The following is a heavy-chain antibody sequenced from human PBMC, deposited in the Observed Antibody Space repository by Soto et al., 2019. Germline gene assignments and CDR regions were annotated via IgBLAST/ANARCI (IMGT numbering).Heavy chain of an antibody. CDR1: DGSISSYY. Sequence: SETLSLTCTVSDGSISSYYWSWIRQPPGKGLEWIGCIYYSGSTNYNPSLKSRVTISVDTSKNQFSLKLTSLTAADTAVYYCARIPAGLRGSGSPLLGMDVWGQGTTVTVSS. D-gene: IGHD3-10*01. CDR3: ARIPAGLRGSGSPLLGMDV. CDR2: IYYSGST. V-gene: IGHV4-59*01. J-gene: IGHJ6*02.